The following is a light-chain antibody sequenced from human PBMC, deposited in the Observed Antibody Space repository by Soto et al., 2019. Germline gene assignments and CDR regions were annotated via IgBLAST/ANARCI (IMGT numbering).Light chain of an antibody. Sequence: FARSQPHPLSGSSANTVTIFCPSRSGSFASSQVEWYQQRPGSESTNVIYEEKKSPSAVPARRSASIDTGSNSASPTTAGLTTEEEADYYWPAYDSNNHVFGTGTKATVL. V-gene: IGLV6-57*04. CDR3: PAYDSNNHV. CDR2: EEK. CDR1: SGSFASSQ. J-gene: IGLJ1*01.